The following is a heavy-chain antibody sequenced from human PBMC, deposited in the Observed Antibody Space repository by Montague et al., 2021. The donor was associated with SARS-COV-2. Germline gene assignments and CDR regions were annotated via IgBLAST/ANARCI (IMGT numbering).Heavy chain of an antibody. D-gene: IGHD6-13*01. J-gene: IGHJ6*02. CDR2: IYYSGST. CDR3: ARVGRQQLVRLSGMDV. Sequence: SETLSLTCTVSGGSINSSSYYWGWIRQPPGKGLEWIGSIYYSGSTXYNPSLKSRVTISVDTSKNQFSLKLSSVTVADTAVYYCARVGRQQLVRLSGMDVWGQGTTVTVSS. CDR1: GGSINSSSYY. V-gene: IGHV4-39*07.